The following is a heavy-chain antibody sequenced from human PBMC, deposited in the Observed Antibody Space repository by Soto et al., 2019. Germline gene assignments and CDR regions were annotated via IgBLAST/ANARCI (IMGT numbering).Heavy chain of an antibody. Sequence: PGGSLRLSCAASGFTFSRFSMHWVRQAPGKGLAWVAVISYDGNNKHFAESVKGRFSISRDDSKNMVYLEMNNLRGDDSAVYYCARDHGMFLSYYYYGMDVWGQGTTVTVSS. V-gene: IGHV3-30-3*01. CDR1: GFTFSRFS. CDR2: ISYDGNNK. J-gene: IGHJ6*02. D-gene: IGHD3-10*02. CDR3: ARDHGMFLSYYYYGMDV.